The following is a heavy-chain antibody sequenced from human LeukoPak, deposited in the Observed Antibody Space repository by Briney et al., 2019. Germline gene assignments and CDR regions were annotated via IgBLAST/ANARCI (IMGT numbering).Heavy chain of an antibody. Sequence: GSSVKVSCKASGGTFSSYAISWVRQAPGQGLEWMGGIIPIFGTANYAQKFQGRVTITADESTSTAYMELSSLGSEDTAVYYCAGTTKKALLLWFGELTAFDIWGQGTMVTVSS. CDR1: GGTFSSYA. D-gene: IGHD3-10*01. CDR2: IIPIFGTA. CDR3: AGTTKKALLLWFGELTAFDI. V-gene: IGHV1-69*01. J-gene: IGHJ3*02.